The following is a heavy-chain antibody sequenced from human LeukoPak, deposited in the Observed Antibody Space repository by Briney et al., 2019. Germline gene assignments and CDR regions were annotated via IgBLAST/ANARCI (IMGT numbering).Heavy chain of an antibody. CDR3: ARSPTAINGYFDP. CDR2: IAGSGGST. CDR1: GFSFGKYA. J-gene: IGHJ5*02. D-gene: IGHD2-2*01. Sequence: GGSLRLSCAASGFSFGKYAMSWVRQAPGKGLEWVSAIAGSGGSTYYADSVKGRFTISRDSSKNTLYLQMNSLRAEDTAVYYCARSPTAINGYFDPWGQGTLVTVSS. V-gene: IGHV3-23*01.